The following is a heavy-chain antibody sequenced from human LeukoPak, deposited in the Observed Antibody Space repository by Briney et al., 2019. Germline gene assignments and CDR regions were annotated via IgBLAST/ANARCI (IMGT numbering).Heavy chain of an antibody. CDR2: INHSGST. V-gene: IGHV4-38-2*02. CDR3: ASYHEGTGTEVDY. Sequence: PSETLSLTCNVFGYSISSAYSWGWIRQPPGKGLEWIGEINHSGSTNYNPSLKSRVTISVDTSKNQFSLRLSSVTAADTAVYYCASYHEGTGTEVDYWGQGTLVTVSS. CDR1: GYSISSAYS. D-gene: IGHD3-10*01. J-gene: IGHJ4*02.